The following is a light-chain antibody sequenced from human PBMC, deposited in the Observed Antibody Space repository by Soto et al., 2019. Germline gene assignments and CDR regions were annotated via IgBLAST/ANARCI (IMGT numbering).Light chain of an antibody. CDR2: AAS. V-gene: IGKV1-39*01. Sequence: DIQMTQSTSTLSASVGDRVIITCRASQSISSYLNWYQQKPGKAPKLLIYAASSLQSGVPSRFSGSGSGTDFTLTISSLQPEDFATYYCQQSYSTPLTFGGGTKVDIK. J-gene: IGKJ4*01. CDR3: QQSYSTPLT. CDR1: QSISSY.